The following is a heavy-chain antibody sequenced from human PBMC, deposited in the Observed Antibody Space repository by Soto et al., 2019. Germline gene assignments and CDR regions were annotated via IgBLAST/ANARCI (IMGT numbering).Heavy chain of an antibody. CDR3: ARVKYSSGWLPSFFDY. J-gene: IGHJ4*02. CDR1: GGSISSYY. D-gene: IGHD6-19*01. V-gene: IGHV4-59*01. CDR2: ISYSGST. Sequence: SETLSLTCTVSGGSISSYYWSWIRQPPGKGLEWIGYISYSGSTNYNPSLKSRVTISVDTSRNQFSLKLSSVTAADTAVYYCARVKYSSGWLPSFFDYWGQGTLVTVSS.